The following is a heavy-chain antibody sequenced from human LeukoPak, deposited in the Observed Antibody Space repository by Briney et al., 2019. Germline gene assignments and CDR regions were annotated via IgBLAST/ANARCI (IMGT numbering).Heavy chain of an antibody. CDR3: AEDYGIDY. CDR2: ISDTGRLS. Sequence: PGGSLRLSCAASGFTFSSSAMSWVRQAPGKGLEWVAAISDTGRLSYCADSVNGRFTISRDNSKNTLYLQMNSLRAEDTAVCYCAEDYGIDYWGQGTLVTVSS. CDR1: GFTFSSSA. V-gene: IGHV3-23*01. D-gene: IGHD4-17*01. J-gene: IGHJ4*02.